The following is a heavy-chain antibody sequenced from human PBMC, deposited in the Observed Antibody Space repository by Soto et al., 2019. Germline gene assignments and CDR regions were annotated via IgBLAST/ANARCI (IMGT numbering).Heavy chain of an antibody. J-gene: IGHJ4*02. Sequence: QVQLVESGGGVVQPGRSLRLSCEASGFTFSDYGMHWVRQAPGKGLEWVAVISYDGSTKYYGDYVKGRFTISRDDSKNTLYLQMNSLRSEDTALYYCAKDSPVADYWGQGTLVTVSS. D-gene: IGHD6-19*01. V-gene: IGHV3-30*18. CDR1: GFTFSDYG. CDR3: AKDSPVADY. CDR2: ISYDGSTK.